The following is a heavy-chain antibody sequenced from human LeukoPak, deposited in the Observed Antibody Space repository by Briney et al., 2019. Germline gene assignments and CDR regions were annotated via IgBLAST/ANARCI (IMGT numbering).Heavy chain of an antibody. CDR1: GGSISGSSYY. CDR2: IYYGGST. D-gene: IGHD3-10*01. Sequence: SETLSLTCTVSGGSISGSSYYWGWIRQPPGKGLGWIGIIYYGGSTYYSPSLKSRVTISVDTSKNQFSLRLSSVTAADTAVYYCARDPRHYYGSGSSSINWFDPWGQGTLVTVSS. V-gene: IGHV4-39*01. J-gene: IGHJ5*02. CDR3: ARDPRHYYGSGSSSINWFDP.